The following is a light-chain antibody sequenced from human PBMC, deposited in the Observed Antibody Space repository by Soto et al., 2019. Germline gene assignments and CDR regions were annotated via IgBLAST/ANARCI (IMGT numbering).Light chain of an antibody. CDR3: CSYIGGATLV. V-gene: IGLV2-23*02. CDR1: SGDVGGYDL. J-gene: IGLJ2*01. Sequence: QSVLTQPASGSGSPGQSITLSCTGTSGDVGGYDLVSWYQQHPGKAPKVLISEVNKRPSGVSNRFSGSKSGNTASLTISGLQAEDEADYYCCSYIGGATLVFGGGTKLTVL. CDR2: EVN.